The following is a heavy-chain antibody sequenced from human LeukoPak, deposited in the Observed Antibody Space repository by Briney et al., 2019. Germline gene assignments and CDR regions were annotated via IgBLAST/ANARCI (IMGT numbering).Heavy chain of an antibody. CDR2: ISAYNGNT. D-gene: IGHD3-22*01. J-gene: IGHJ3*02. Sequence: ASVKVSCKASGYTFTSYGISWVRQAPGQGLEWMGWISAYNGNTNYAQKLQGRVTMTTDTSTSTAYMELRSLRSDDTALYYCAKDKGWGYDSSGLTDAFDIWGQGTMVTVSS. V-gene: IGHV1-18*01. CDR3: AKDKGWGYDSSGLTDAFDI. CDR1: GYTFTSYG.